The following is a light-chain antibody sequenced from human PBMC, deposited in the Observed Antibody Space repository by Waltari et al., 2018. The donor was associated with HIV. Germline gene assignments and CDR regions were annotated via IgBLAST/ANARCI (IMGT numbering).Light chain of an antibody. CDR2: EVS. CDR3: SSYTSSSTLV. CDR1: SSDVGGYNY. Sequence: QSALTQPASVSGSPGQSITISCTGTSSDVGGYNYVPWYQQHPGKAPKLKIYEVSNRPSGVCNRFSGSKSGNTASLTISGLQAEDEADYYCSSYTSSSTLVFGGGTELTVL. J-gene: IGLJ2*01. V-gene: IGLV2-14*01.